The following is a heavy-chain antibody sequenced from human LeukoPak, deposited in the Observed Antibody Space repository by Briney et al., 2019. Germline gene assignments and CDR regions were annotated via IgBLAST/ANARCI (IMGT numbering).Heavy chain of an antibody. CDR3: AKDPLGVGATGWFDP. D-gene: IGHD1-26*01. CDR1: GFTFSSYA. V-gene: IGHV3-23*01. Sequence: GRSLRLSCAASGFTFSSYAMSWVRQAPGKGLEWVSAISGSGGSTYYADSVKGRFTISRDNSKNTLYLQMNSLRAEDTAVYYCAKDPLGVGATGWFDPWGQGTLVTVSS. J-gene: IGHJ5*02. CDR2: ISGSGGST.